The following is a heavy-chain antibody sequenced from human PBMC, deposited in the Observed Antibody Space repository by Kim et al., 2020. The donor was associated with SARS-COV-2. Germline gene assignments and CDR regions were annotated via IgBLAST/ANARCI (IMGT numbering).Heavy chain of an antibody. Sequence: AESRNGRFTNTRDKSKNTLYLQINSLRAEETAVYYCAKGGINTGSFFDYWGQGTLVTVSS. CDR3: AKGGINTGSFFDY. D-gene: IGHD3-10*01. J-gene: IGHJ4*02. V-gene: IGHV3-23*01.